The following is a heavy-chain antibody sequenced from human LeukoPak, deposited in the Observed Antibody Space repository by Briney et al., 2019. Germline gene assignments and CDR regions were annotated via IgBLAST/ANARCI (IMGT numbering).Heavy chain of an antibody. CDR3: ARDAPQVPAAGVLAS. V-gene: IGHV3-53*01. J-gene: IGHJ5*02. CDR2: MYSRGET. D-gene: IGHD6-13*01. Sequence: GCSLTLSCAASVFTVSDNYMRWVRQAPPRGLAGVSVMYSRGETYYANSVKGRFTFSRDISKNTLYLQMNGLRVEDTAMYYCARDAPQVPAAGVLASWGQGTLVIVSS. CDR1: VFTVSDNY.